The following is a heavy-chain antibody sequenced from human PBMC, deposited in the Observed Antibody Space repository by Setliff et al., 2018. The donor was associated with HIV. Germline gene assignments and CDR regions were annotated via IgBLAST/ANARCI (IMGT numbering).Heavy chain of an antibody. J-gene: IGHJ4*02. CDR1: GGSFSGYY. D-gene: IGHD5-12*01. CDR2: INHSGSA. V-gene: IGHV4-34*01. CDR3: ARESRSMHVAH. Sequence: PSETLSLTCAVYGGSFSGYYWTWIRQPPGKGLEWIGKINHSGSAKYNPSLQSRVAISVDISKNQFSLKLTSVTAADTAVYYCARESRSMHVAHWGQGTLVTVSS.